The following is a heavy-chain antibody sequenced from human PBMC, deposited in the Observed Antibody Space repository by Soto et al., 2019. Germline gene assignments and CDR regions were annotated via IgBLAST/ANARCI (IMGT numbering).Heavy chain of an antibody. D-gene: IGHD6-25*01. Sequence: QITLTESGPTLVKPTQTLTLTCTFSGFSLSTHGVGVGWIRQPPGKALEGLAIFFWDDETRYSLSLKNRLTITKDTARSQGILTRTNMDPADTATYYCTRSRAAWVNAFDIWGQGTMVTVSS. CDR2: FFWDDET. CDR1: GFSLSTHGVG. CDR3: TRSRAAWVNAFDI. J-gene: IGHJ3*02. V-gene: IGHV2-5*02.